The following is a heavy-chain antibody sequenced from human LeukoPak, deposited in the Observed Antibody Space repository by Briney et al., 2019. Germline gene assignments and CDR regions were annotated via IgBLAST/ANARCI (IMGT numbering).Heavy chain of an antibody. CDR1: GFTFDDYG. V-gene: IGHV3-20*04. Sequence: AGGSLRLTCAASGFTFDDYGMSWVRQAPGKGLEWVSGINWNGGSTGYADSVKGRFTISRDNAKNSLYLQMNSLRAEDTALYYCARDLNPQWLVSFWFDPWGQGTLVTVSS. CDR3: ARDLNPQWLVSFWFDP. J-gene: IGHJ5*02. CDR2: INWNGGST. D-gene: IGHD6-19*01.